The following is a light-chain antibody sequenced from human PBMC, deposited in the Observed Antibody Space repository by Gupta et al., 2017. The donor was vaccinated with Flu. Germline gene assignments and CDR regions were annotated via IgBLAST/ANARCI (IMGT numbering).Light chain of an antibody. CDR1: SSNIGNNY. J-gene: IGLJ2*01. Sequence: KVTISCSGSSSNIGNNYISWYQQFPGTAPKLLRYDNSMRPSGIPDRFSGSKSGTSATLGITGLQTGDEADYYCASWDTSLSAVVFGGGTKLTV. CDR2: DNS. V-gene: IGLV1-51*01. CDR3: ASWDTSLSAVV.